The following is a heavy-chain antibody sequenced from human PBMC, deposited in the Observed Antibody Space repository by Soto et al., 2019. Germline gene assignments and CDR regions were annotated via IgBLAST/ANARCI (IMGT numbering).Heavy chain of an antibody. Sequence: QVQLQQWGAGLLKPSETLSLTCAVYGGPFSGYYWTWIRQPPGTGLEWIGEINHSGSTNYNPSLKSRVTISVDTSKNQFPLKLTSVSAADTAVYYCARDKITGLFNYWGQGTLVTVSS. J-gene: IGHJ4*02. V-gene: IGHV4-34*01. D-gene: IGHD2-8*02. CDR1: GGPFSGYY. CDR3: ARDKITGLFNY. CDR2: INHSGST.